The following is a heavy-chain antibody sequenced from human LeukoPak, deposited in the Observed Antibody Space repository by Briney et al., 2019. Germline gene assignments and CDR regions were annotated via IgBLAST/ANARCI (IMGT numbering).Heavy chain of an antibody. Sequence: ASVKVSCKAPGYTFTSYGISWVRQAPGQGLEWMGWISAYNGNTNYAQKLQGRVTMTTDTSTSTAYMELRSLRSDDTAVYYCAREAIPGIAVAATDDAFDIWGQGTMVTVSS. J-gene: IGHJ3*02. V-gene: IGHV1-18*01. CDR2: ISAYNGNT. CDR3: AREAIPGIAVAATDDAFDI. D-gene: IGHD6-19*01. CDR1: GYTFTSYG.